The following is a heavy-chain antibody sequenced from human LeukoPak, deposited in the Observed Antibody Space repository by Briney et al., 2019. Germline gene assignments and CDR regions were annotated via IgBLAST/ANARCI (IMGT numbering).Heavy chain of an antibody. J-gene: IGHJ4*02. CDR2: IYTSGST. Sequence: SETLSLTCTVSGGSISSYYWSWIRQPAGKGLEWIGRIYTSGSTNYNPSLKSRVTMSVDTSKNQFSLKLSPVTAADTAVYYCARVYSSSWYTGSGFDYWGQGTLVTVTS. D-gene: IGHD6-13*01. CDR1: GGSISSYY. V-gene: IGHV4-4*07. CDR3: ARVYSSSWYTGSGFDY.